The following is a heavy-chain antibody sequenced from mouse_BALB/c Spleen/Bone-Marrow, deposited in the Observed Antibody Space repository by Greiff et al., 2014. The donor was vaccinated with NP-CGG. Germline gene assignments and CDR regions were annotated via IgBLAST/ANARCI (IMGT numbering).Heavy chain of an antibody. V-gene: IGHV2-4-1*01. CDR1: GFSLTSYG. CDR3: ASNWDYAMDY. CDR2: IWSGGST. J-gene: IGHJ4*01. Sequence: VQLQQSGPGLVQPSQSLSITCTVSGFSLTSYGVHWVRQSPGKGLEWLGVIWSGGSTDYNVAFISRLSISKDNSKSQVFFKMNSLQADDTAIYYCASNWDYAMDYWGQGTSVTVSS. D-gene: IGHD4-1*01.